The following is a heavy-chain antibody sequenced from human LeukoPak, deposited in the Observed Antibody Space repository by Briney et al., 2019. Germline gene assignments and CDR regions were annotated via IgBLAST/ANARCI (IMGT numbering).Heavy chain of an antibody. V-gene: IGHV3-21*01. CDR1: GFTFSSYA. J-gene: IGHJ6*02. D-gene: IGHD3-9*01. CDR2: ISSSSSYI. Sequence: PGGSLRLSCAAFGFTFSSYAMSWVRQAPGKGLEWVSSISSSSSYICYADSVKGRFTISRDNAKNSLYLQMNSLRAEDTAVYYCARESAYYDILTGYHHYYYYGMDVWGQGTTVTVSS. CDR3: ARESAYYDILTGYHHYYYYGMDV.